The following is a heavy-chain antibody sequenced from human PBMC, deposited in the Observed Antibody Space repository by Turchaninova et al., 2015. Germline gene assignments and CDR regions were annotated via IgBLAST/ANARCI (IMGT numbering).Heavy chain of an antibody. D-gene: IGHD2-15*01. Sequence: VQLQQWGAGLLKPSANLSLTRPVNGGSCSGYYWRWSRQPPGKGVEWIGESNHSGSTNYNPSLKSRVTKSVDTSKNQFSLKLSSVTAADTAVYYCARVYCSGGSCWWFDPWGQGTLVTVSS. CDR2: SNHSGST. CDR1: GGSCSGYY. CDR3: ARVYCSGGSCWWFDP. J-gene: IGHJ5*02. V-gene: IGHV4-34*01.